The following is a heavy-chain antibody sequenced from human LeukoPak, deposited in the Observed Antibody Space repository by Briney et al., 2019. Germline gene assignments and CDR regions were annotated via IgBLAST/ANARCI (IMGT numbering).Heavy chain of an antibody. CDR1: GGSISSGGYY. Sequence: SETLSLTCTVSGGSISSGGYYWSWIRQHPGKDLEWIGYIYYSGSTYYNPSLKSRVTISVDTSKNQFSLKLSSVTAADTAVYYCARVVVPAARWFDPWGQGTLVTVSS. CDR2: IYYSGST. D-gene: IGHD2-2*01. V-gene: IGHV4-31*03. J-gene: IGHJ5*02. CDR3: ARVVVPAARWFDP.